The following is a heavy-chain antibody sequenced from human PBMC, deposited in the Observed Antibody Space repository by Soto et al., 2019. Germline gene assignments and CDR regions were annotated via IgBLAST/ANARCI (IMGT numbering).Heavy chain of an antibody. CDR1: GFTFSSYA. V-gene: IGHV3-23*01. J-gene: IGHJ6*03. D-gene: IGHD3-10*01. CDR2: ISGSGGST. CDR3: ARVHPPHYYYGSGSYEGDYYYYYMDV. Sequence: GGSLRLSCAASGFTFSSYAMSWVRQAPGKGLEWVSAISGSGGSTYYADSVKGRFTISRDNSKNTLYLQMNSLRAEDTAVYYCARVHPPHYYYGSGSYEGDYYYYYMDVWGKGTTVTVSS.